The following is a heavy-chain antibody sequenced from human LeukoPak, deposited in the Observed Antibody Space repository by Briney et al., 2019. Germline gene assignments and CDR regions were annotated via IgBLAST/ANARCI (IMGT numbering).Heavy chain of an antibody. CDR3: AKDFRIGYSAHFDY. D-gene: IGHD2-21*01. Sequence: GGSLRLSCAASGFTFSSYAMSWVRQAPGKGLEWVSAISGSGGSTYYADSVKGRFTISRDNSKNTLYLQMDSLRGEDTAVYYCAKDFRIGYSAHFDYWGQGALVTVSS. CDR2: ISGSGGST. J-gene: IGHJ4*02. V-gene: IGHV3-23*01. CDR1: GFTFSSYA.